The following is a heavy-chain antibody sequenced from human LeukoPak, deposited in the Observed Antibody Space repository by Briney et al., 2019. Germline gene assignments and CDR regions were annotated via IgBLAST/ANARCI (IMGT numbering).Heavy chain of an antibody. V-gene: IGHV4-39*01. J-gene: IGHJ1*01. CDR2: IHYSGRT. CDR3: ARRRYFDGSGYLE. CDR1: GDSVSRSYSY. Sequence: ASETLSLTCSVSGDSVSRSYSYWDWIRQPPGKGLEWIGNIHYSGRTYYSPSLRSRVTMSVDPANNQFSLTPRSVTAADTALYYCARRRYFDGSGYLEWGQGTLLSVSS. D-gene: IGHD3-22*01.